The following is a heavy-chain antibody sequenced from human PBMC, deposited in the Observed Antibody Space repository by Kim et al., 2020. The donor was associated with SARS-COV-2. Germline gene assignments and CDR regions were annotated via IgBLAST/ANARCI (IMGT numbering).Heavy chain of an antibody. V-gene: IGHV4-34*01. D-gene: IGHD6-19*01. J-gene: IGHJ5*02. CDR3: ASFRREYSSEGFDP. Sequence: SQTLSLTCAVYGGSFSGYYWSWIRQPPGKGLEWIGEINHSGSTNYNPSLKSRVTISVDTSKNQFSLKLSSVTAADTAVYYCASFRREYSSEGFDPWGQGTLAT. CDR1: GGSFSGYY. CDR2: INHSGST.